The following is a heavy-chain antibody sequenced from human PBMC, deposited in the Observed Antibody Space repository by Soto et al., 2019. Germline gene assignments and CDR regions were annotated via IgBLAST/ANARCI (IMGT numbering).Heavy chain of an antibody. CDR2: ISVYNGNT. J-gene: IGHJ5*02. D-gene: IGHD6-6*01. Sequence: QVQLVQSGAEVKRPGASVKVSCKASGYTFRTNGISWVRQAPGQGLQWMGWISVYNGNTNYAQNFQDRVTMTTDASTSTAYLELRSLRSDDTAVYYCARDHIAVRPGWFDPWGQGTQVIVSS. CDR1: GYTFRTNG. V-gene: IGHV1-18*04. CDR3: ARDHIAVRPGWFDP.